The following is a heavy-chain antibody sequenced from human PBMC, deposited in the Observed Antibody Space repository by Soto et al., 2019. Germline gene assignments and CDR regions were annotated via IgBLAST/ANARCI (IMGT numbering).Heavy chain of an antibody. J-gene: IGHJ5*01. CDR1: GYTFTSYD. CDR2: IKPSGGST. V-gene: IGHV1-46*01. CDR3: ARGGGSGWYDY. D-gene: IGHD6-19*01. Sequence: ASVKVSCKASGYTFTSYDINWVRQATGQGLEWMGMIKPSGGSTIYAQGFQGRVSMTRGTSPGTIYMELSSLRSEDTALYYCARGGGSGWYDYWGQ.